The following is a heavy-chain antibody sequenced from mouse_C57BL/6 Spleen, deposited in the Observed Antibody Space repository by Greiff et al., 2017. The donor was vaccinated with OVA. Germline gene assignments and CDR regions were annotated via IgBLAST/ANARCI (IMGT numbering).Heavy chain of an antibody. Sequence: VQLVESGPGLVQPSQSLSITCTVSGFSLTSYGVHWVRQSPGKGLEWLGVIWSGGSTDSNAAFISRLSICKDNSKSQVFFKKNSLQADDTARNYCARTSWDGDYFDYWGQGTTLTVSS. CDR3: ARTSWDGDYFDY. D-gene: IGHD4-1*01. V-gene: IGHV2-2*01. CDR2: IWSGGST. J-gene: IGHJ2*01. CDR1: GFSLTSYG.